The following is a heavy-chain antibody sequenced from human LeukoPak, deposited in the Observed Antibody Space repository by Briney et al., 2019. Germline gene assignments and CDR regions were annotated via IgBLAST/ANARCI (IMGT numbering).Heavy chain of an antibody. CDR3: ARGEWLLPFDY. D-gene: IGHD3-3*01. Sequence: PGGSLRLSCAASGFTVSSNYMSWDRQAPGKGLEWVSVIYSGGSTYYADSVKGRFTISRDISKNTLYLQMNSLRAEDTAVYYCARGEWLLPFDYWGQGTLVTVSS. V-gene: IGHV3-53*01. CDR1: GFTVSSNY. J-gene: IGHJ4*02. CDR2: IYSGGST.